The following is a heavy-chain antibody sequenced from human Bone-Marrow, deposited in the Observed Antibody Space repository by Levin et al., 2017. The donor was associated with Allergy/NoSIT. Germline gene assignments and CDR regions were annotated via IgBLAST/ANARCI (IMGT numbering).Heavy chain of an antibody. V-gene: IGHV4-4*02. CDR1: GASISSSNW. J-gene: IGHJ4*02. D-gene: IGHD6-13*01. CDR3: ATRAAPGWFDY. CDR2: IFHSGST. Sequence: SETLSLTCAVSGASISSSNWWSWVRQSPGKGLEWIGEIFHSGSTNYNPALKSRASLKSRVTISVDKSKNQFSLKLSSVTAADTAVYYCATRAAPGWFDYWGQGTLVTVSS.